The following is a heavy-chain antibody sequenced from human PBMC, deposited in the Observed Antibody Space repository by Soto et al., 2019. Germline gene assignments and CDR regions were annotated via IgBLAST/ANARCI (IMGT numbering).Heavy chain of an antibody. CDR2: VYYGGTT. D-gene: IGHD3-10*01. CDR1: GGSISGSSDY. V-gene: IGHV4-39*01. J-gene: IGHJ3*02. CDR3: ESRNHYVSGSPI. Sequence: QLHLQESGPGLVKPSETLSLTCTVSGGSISGSSDYWVWIRKPPGKGLERIGSVYYGGTTYYNLSHKSRVTISADTSKNQFSLNLTSVTAADTAVYYCESRNHYVSGSPIWGQGTMVTVSS.